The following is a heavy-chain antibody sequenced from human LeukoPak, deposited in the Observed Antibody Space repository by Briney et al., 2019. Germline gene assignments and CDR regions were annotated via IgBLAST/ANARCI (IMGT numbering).Heavy chain of an antibody. CDR2: ISSSSSYT. D-gene: IGHD7-27*01. V-gene: IGHV3-21*01. CDR1: GFTFSSYS. J-gene: IGHJ4*02. CDR3: ARSVSSWGGIDY. Sequence: PGGSLRLSCAASGFTFSSYSMNWVRQAPGKGLEWVSSISSSSSYTYYADSVKGRFTISRDNAKNSLYLQMNSLRAEDTAVYYRARSVSSWGGIDYWGQGTLVTVSS.